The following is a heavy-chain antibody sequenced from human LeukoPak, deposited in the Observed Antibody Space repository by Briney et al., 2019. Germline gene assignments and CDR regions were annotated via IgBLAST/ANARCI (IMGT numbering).Heavy chain of an antibody. J-gene: IGHJ4*02. D-gene: IGHD6-13*01. Sequence: SETLSLTCTVSGGSISSYYWSWIRQPPGKGLEWIGYIYYSGSTNYNPSLKSRVTISVDTSKNQFSLKLSSVTAADTAVYYCARHYPYEAGTFDYWGQGTLVTVSS. CDR2: IYYSGST. CDR3: ARHYPYEAGTFDY. V-gene: IGHV4-59*08. CDR1: GGSISSYY.